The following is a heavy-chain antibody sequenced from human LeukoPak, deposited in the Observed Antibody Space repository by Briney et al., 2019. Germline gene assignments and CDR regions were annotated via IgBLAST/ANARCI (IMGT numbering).Heavy chain of an antibody. CDR1: GFTFSSYS. J-gene: IGHJ4*02. V-gene: IGHV3-21*01. CDR3: ARAKSGYYGTYFDY. CDR2: ISSSISYI. D-gene: IGHD3-22*01. Sequence: GRSLRLSCAAYGFTFSSYSMNWVRQAPGKGLEWVSSISSSISYIYYADSVKGRFTISRDNAKNSLYLQMHSLSAEDTAVYYCARAKSGYYGTYFDYWGQGTLVTVSS.